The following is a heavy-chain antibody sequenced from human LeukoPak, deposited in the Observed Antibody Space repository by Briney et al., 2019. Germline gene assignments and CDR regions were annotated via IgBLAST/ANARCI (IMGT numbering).Heavy chain of an antibody. D-gene: IGHD3-10*01. V-gene: IGHV3-21*01. CDR3: ARDKTPWLRIGGLIGAFDI. J-gene: IGHJ3*02. CDR1: GFTFSSYS. CDR2: ISSSSSYI. Sequence: GGSLRLSCAASGFTFSSYSMNWVRQAPGKGLEWVSSISSSSSYIYYADSVKGRFTISRDNAKNSLYLQMNSLRAEDTAVYYCARDKTPWLRIGGLIGAFDIWGQGTMVTVSS.